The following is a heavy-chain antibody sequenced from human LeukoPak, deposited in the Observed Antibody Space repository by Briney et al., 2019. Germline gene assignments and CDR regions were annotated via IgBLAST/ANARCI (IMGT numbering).Heavy chain of an antibody. V-gene: IGHV1-18*01. CDR3: AKSITGAEWFES. J-gene: IGHJ5*01. Sequence: ASVKVSCKASGYTFTSYGISWVRQAPGQGLEWMGWISAYNGNTNYAQKLQGRVTMTTDTSTSTAYMELRSLRFDDTAIYYCAKSITGAEWFESWGQGTPVIVSS. CDR1: GYTFTSYG. CDR2: ISAYNGNT. D-gene: IGHD6-13*01.